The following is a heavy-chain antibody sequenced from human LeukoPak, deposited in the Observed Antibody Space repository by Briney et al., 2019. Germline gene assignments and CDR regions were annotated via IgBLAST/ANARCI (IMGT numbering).Heavy chain of an antibody. CDR1: GDSVSSNSAA. Sequence: SQTLSLTCAISGDSVSSNSAAWNWIRQSPSRGLEWLGRTYYRSKWYNDYAVSVKSRITINPDTSKNQFSLQLNSVTPEDTAVYYCARGRYNWNDSDYYYYYMDVWGKGTTVTVSS. J-gene: IGHJ6*03. V-gene: IGHV6-1*01. CDR2: TYYRSKWYN. D-gene: IGHD1-1*01. CDR3: ARGRYNWNDSDYYYYYMDV.